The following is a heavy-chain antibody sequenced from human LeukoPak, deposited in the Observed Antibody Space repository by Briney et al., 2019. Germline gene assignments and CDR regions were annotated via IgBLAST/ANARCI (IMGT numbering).Heavy chain of an antibody. J-gene: IGHJ4*02. Sequence: GGSLRLSCAASGFTFSRYWMCWVRQAPGKGLEWVAFIRYDGSNKYYADSVKGRFTISRDNSKNTLYLQMNSLRAEDTAVYYCAKDGVLLGDYADYFDYWGQGTLVTVSS. V-gene: IGHV3-30*02. CDR2: IRYDGSNK. D-gene: IGHD4-17*01. CDR1: GFTFSRYW. CDR3: AKDGVLLGDYADYFDY.